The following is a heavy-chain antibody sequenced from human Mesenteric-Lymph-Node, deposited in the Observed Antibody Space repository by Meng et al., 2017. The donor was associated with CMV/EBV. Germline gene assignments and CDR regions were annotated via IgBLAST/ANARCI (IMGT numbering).Heavy chain of an antibody. Sequence: GSLRLSCSVSGASITTSAYYWGWLRQPPGTGLEWIGSIYYSGRTYSNPSLRSRVSLSLDTSQNQFSLSLTSVTAADTAVYHCARVSGGYDDVWGTFRPHYVDHWGQGTLVTVSS. CDR3: ARVSGGYDDVWGTFRPHYVDH. D-gene: IGHD3-16*01. CDR1: GASITTSAYY. V-gene: IGHV4-39*07. J-gene: IGHJ4*02. CDR2: IYYSGRT.